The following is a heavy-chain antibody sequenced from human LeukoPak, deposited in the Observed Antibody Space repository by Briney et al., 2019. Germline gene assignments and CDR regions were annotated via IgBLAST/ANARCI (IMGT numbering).Heavy chain of an antibody. J-gene: IGHJ6*02. CDR2: IIPIFGTA. CDR3: ARSSIAVADPNYYYYYGMDV. Sequence: SVKVSCKASGGTFSSYAISWVRQAPGQGLEWMGGIIPIFGTANYAQKFQGRVTITADESTSTAYMELSSLRSEDTAVYYCARSSIAVADPNYYYYYGMDVWGQGTTVTVSS. D-gene: IGHD6-19*01. V-gene: IGHV1-69*13. CDR1: GGTFSSYA.